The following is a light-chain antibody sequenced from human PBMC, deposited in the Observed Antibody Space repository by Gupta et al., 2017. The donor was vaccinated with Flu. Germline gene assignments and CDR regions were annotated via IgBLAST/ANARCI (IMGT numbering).Light chain of an antibody. V-gene: IGKV3-20*01. CDR3: HQYDMSPQT. Sequence: VLTQSPATLSLSPGERATLSCRASQSITSTYLAWYQQKPGQSPRLLIYGASSRAAALPVRFSGSGYGTDFTLTISRLDPEEFAVYYCHQYDMSPQTFGQGTKVELK. CDR1: QSITSTY. J-gene: IGKJ1*01. CDR2: GAS.